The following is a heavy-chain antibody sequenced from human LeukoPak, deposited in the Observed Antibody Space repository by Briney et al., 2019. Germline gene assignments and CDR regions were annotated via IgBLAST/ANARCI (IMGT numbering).Heavy chain of an antibody. CDR3: ATNSVLRYFDWLETHAFDI. V-gene: IGHV3-23*01. Sequence: PGGSLRLSCAASGFTFSSYAMSWVRQAPGKGLDWVSAISGSGGSTYYADSVKGRFTISRDNSKNTLYLQMNSLRAEDTAVYYCATNSVLRYFDWLETHAFDIWGQGTMVTVSS. CDR2: ISGSGGST. CDR1: GFTFSSYA. D-gene: IGHD3-9*01. J-gene: IGHJ3*02.